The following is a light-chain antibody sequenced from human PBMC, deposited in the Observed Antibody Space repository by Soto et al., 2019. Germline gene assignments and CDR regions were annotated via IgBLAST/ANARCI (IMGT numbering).Light chain of an antibody. J-gene: IGKJ1*01. V-gene: IGKV3-15*01. CDR3: QQYNNWPPWT. Sequence: IVMTQSPATLSVSPGERATLSCRASQSVSSNLAWYQQNPGQAPRLLIYGASTRATGIPARFSGSGSGTEFTLTISSLHSEDFAVYYCQQYNNWPPWTFGQGTKVEIK. CDR2: GAS. CDR1: QSVSSN.